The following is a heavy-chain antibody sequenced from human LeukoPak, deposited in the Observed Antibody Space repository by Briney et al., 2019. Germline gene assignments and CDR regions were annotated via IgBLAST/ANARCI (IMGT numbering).Heavy chain of an antibody. J-gene: IGHJ4*02. D-gene: IGHD2-2*01. CDR2: ISYDGRNK. CDR1: GFTFSKYG. V-gene: IGHV3-30*18. CDR3: AKDSRYCSTNSCYDFDY. Sequence: GGSLRLSCAAPGFTFSKYGIHWVRQAPGKGLEWVAAISYDGRNKNYADSVKGRFTISRGNSKNTLYLQMNSLRAEDTAVYYCAKDSRYCSTNSCYDFDYWGQGTLVSVSS.